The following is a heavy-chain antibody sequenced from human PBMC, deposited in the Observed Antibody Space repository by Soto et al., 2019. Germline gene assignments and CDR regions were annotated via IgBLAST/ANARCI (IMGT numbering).Heavy chain of an antibody. V-gene: IGHV4-39*01. CDR3: ARLAVRSIAARSGWFDP. J-gene: IGHJ5*02. CDR2: IYYSGST. D-gene: IGHD6-6*01. CDR1: GGSISSSSYY. Sequence: SETLSLTCTVSGGSISSSSYYWGWIRQPPGKGLEWIGSIYYSGSTYYNPSLKSRVTISVDTSKNQFSLKLSSVTAADTAVYYCARLAVRSIAARSGWFDPWGQGTLVTVSS.